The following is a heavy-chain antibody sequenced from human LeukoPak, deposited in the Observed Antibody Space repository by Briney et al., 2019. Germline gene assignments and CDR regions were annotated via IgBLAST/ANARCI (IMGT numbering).Heavy chain of an antibody. J-gene: IGHJ4*02. CDR2: ISYDGSNK. CDR1: GFTFSSYG. Sequence: GGSLKLSCAASGFTFSSYGMQWVRQAPGQGLEWVAVISYDGSNKYYADSVKGRFTISRDNSKNTLYLQMNSLRAEDTAVYYCERDYYHRHQEYYYDSSGYWLDYWGQGTLVTVSS. D-gene: IGHD3-22*01. V-gene: IGHV3-30*03. CDR3: ERDYYHRHQEYYYDSSGYWLDY.